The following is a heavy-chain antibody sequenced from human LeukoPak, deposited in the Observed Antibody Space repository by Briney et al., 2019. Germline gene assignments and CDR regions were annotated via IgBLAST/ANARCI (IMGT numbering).Heavy chain of an antibody. Sequence: ASVEVSCKASGYTFTGYYMHWVRQAPGQGLEWMGWINPNSGGTNYAQKFQGRVTMTRDTSISTAYMELSRLRSDDTAVYYCARLASDIVVVPAAVWGQGTLVTVSS. CDR2: INPNSGGT. CDR1: GYTFTGYY. V-gene: IGHV1-2*02. D-gene: IGHD2-2*01. J-gene: IGHJ4*02. CDR3: ARLASDIVVVPAAV.